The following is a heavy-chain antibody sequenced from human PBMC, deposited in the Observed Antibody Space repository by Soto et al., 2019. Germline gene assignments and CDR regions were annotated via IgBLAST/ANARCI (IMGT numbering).Heavy chain of an antibody. CDR1: GGTFISYT. D-gene: IGHD3-10*01. J-gene: IGHJ6*02. Sequence: QVQLVQSGAEAKKPGSSVKVSCKASGGTFISYTISWVRQAPGQGLEWMGRIIPILGVPNYAQKFQGRVTITADKSTSTAYMEQSSLRSEDTAVYYCARFRGSYGMDVWGQGTTVTVSS. CDR3: ARFRGSYGMDV. CDR2: IIPILGVP. V-gene: IGHV1-69*02.